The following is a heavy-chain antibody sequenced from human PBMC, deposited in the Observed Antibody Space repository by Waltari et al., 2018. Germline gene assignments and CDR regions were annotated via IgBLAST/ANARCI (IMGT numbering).Heavy chain of an antibody. CDR3: VRDSNYHDGDIYYDVFDI. J-gene: IGHJ3*02. CDR2: INYDGRKT. Sequence: EVRLVESGGGLVQPGGSLRLSCAASEFMLSAYWMIWVRQAPGKGVEWVANINYDGRKTYYVASVKGRFTISRDNAKNSLYLQMNSLRAEDTAVYYCVRDSNYHDGDIYYDVFDIWGQGTMVTVAS. D-gene: IGHD3-22*01. V-gene: IGHV3-7*01. CDR1: EFMLSAYW.